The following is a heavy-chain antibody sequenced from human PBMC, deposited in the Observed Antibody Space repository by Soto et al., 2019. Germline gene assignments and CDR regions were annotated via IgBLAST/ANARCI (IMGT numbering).Heavy chain of an antibody. CDR3: ARGQHYYDSSGYFY. V-gene: IGHV1-2*02. Sequence: SVKVSCKASGYTFTGYYMHWVRQAPGQGLEWMGWINPNSGGTNYAQKFQGRVTMTRDTSISTAYMELSRLRSDDTAVYYCARGQHYYDSSGYFYWGQGTLVTVSS. CDR2: INPNSGGT. D-gene: IGHD3-22*01. CDR1: GYTFTGYY. J-gene: IGHJ4*02.